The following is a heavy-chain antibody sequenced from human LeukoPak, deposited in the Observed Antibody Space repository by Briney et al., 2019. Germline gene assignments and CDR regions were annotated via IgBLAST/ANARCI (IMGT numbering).Heavy chain of an antibody. D-gene: IGHD3-10*01. V-gene: IGHV3-23*01. J-gene: IGHJ5*02. CDR2: ITDNGGNS. CDR3: ARDSYQDYYGRFDP. Sequence: QSGGSLRLSCAASGFTFNNYAMSWVRQAPGKGLEWVSTITDNGGNSNYADSVKGRFTVSRDNSKNTLYLQMNGLTAEDTAMYYCARDSYQDYYGRFDPWGQGTLVIVSS. CDR1: GFTFNNYA.